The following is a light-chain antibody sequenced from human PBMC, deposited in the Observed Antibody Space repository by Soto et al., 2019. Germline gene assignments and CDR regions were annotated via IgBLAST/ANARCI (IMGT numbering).Light chain of an antibody. J-gene: IGKJ2*01. V-gene: IGKV3-15*01. CDR2: GAS. CDR3: QQYNNWPPYT. Sequence: DTVMTQSPATLSVSPGDRATLSCRASQSVNSNLAWYQQKPGQAPRLLIYGASTRDTGIPARFSGSGCGTDFTLTISSLQSEDFAVYYCQQYNNWPPYTFGQGTKLEIK. CDR1: QSVNSN.